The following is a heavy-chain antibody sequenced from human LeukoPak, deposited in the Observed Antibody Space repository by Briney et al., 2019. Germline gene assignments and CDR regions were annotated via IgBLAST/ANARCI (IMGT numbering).Heavy chain of an antibody. CDR2: IYYSGST. CDR1: GGSISSYY. J-gene: IGHJ6*02. D-gene: IGHD6-13*01. CDR3: ARVLGIAAADYKSYYYYYYGMDV. Sequence: PSETLSLTCTVSGGSISSYYWSWIRQPPGKGLEWIGYIYYSGSTNYNPSLKSRVTISVDTSKNQFSLKLSSVTAADTAVYYCARVLGIAAADYKSYYYYYYGMDVWGQGTTVTVSS. V-gene: IGHV4-59*01.